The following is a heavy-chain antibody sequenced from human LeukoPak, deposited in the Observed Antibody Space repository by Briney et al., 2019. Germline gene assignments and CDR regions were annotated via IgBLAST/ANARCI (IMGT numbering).Heavy chain of an antibody. Sequence: SPTLSLTFAISGDSVSSNSAAWNWIRQSPSRGLEWLGRTYYRSKWYNDYAVSVKSRITISPDTSKNQFSLQLNSVTPEDTAVYYCAREVDIVVVTAVNFDCWGQGTLVTVSS. CDR3: AREVDIVVVTAVNFDC. CDR2: TYYRSKWYN. CDR1: GDSVSSNSAA. D-gene: IGHD2-21*02. J-gene: IGHJ4*02. V-gene: IGHV6-1*01.